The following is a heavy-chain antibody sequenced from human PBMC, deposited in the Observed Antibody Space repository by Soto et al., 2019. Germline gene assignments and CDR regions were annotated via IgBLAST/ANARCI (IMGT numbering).Heavy chain of an antibody. D-gene: IGHD3-3*01. J-gene: IGHJ6*03. CDR2: ISAYNGYT. CDR1: GYTFTSYG. CDR3: ARAVTIFGVVIISSYYYYLDV. V-gene: IGHV1-18*01. Sequence: ASVKVSCKASGYTFTSYGISWVRQAPGQGLEWMGCISAYNGYTNYAQKLQGRVTMTTDTSTSTAYMELRSLRSDDTAVYYCARAVTIFGVVIISSYYYYLDVWGKGTTVTVSS.